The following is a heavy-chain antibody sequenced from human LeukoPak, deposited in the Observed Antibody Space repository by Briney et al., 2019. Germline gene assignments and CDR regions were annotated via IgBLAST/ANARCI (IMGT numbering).Heavy chain of an antibody. CDR3: VSFWSGSKRYYHYGMDV. CDR2: INHSGST. V-gene: IGHV4-34*01. J-gene: IGHJ6*02. Sequence: SETLSLTCAVYGGSFSGYYWSWIRQPPGKGLEWIGEINHSGSTNYNPSLKSRVTISVDTSKNQFSLKLSSVTAADTAVYYCVSFWSGSKRYYHYGMDVWGQGTTVTVSS. CDR1: GGSFSGYY. D-gene: IGHD3-3*01.